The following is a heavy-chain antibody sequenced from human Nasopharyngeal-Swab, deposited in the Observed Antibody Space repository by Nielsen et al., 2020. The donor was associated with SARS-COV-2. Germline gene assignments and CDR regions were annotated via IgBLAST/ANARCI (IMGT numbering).Heavy chain of an antibody. CDR1: GYTFTAYY. Sequence: SVKVSCKASGYTFTAYYIHWVRQAPGQGLEWMGRINPYSGGTNYAQQFQGRVTMTRDTSISTAYMELSRLRSDDTAVYYCARDYCGGDCFPDSWGQGTLVTVSS. J-gene: IGHJ4*02. CDR2: INPYSGGT. D-gene: IGHD2-21*02. CDR3: ARDYCGGDCFPDS. V-gene: IGHV1-2*06.